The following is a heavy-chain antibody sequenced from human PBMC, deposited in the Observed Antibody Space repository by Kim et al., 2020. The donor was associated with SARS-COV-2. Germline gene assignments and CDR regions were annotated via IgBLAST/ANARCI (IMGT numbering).Heavy chain of an antibody. V-gene: IGHV3-23*01. CDR1: GFTFTSYA. CDR2: LSGGSLNT. J-gene: IGHJ4*02. Sequence: GGSLRLSCAASGFTFTSYAMSWVRQAPGKGLEWVSTLSGGSLNTYYADSVKGRFTISRDNSKNTLYLQMNSLRAEDTALYYCAKRHSSGWYFFDSWGQGTLVTVSS. CDR3: AKRHSSGWYFFDS. D-gene: IGHD6-19*01.